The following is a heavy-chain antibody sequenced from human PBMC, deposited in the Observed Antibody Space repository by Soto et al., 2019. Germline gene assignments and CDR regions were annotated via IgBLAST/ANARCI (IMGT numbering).Heavy chain of an antibody. CDR2: ISAYNGNT. J-gene: IGHJ3*02. V-gene: IGHV1-18*04. CDR3: ARGNYYDSSGYYPHAFDI. CDR1: GYTFTSYG. D-gene: IGHD3-22*01. Sequence: QVQLVQSGAEVKKPGASVKVSCKASGYTFTSYGISWVRQAPGQGLEWMGWISAYNGNTNYAQKLRGRVTMTTDTSTSTAYMELRSLRSDDTAVYYCARGNYYDSSGYYPHAFDIWGQGTMVTVSS.